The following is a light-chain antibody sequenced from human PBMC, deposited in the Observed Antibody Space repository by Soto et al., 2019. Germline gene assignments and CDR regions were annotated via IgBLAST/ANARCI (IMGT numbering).Light chain of an antibody. J-gene: IGLJ1*01. V-gene: IGLV3-21*02. CDR3: QVWDSDTNHEV. Sequence: SYELTQPPSVSVAPGQTARITCGGNNIGSKNVHWYQQKPGQAPVLVVYDDRARPSGIPERFSGSNSGSSATLTISRVEAGDEADHYCQVWDSDTNHEVFGTGTKVTVL. CDR2: DDR. CDR1: NIGSKN.